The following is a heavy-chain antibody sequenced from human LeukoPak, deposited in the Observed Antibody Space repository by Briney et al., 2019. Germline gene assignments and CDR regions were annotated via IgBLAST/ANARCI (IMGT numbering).Heavy chain of an antibody. CDR2: IYYSGST. J-gene: IGHJ4*02. CDR3: ARSNQWLVRNLDY. V-gene: IGHV4-30-4*01. D-gene: IGHD6-19*01. Sequence: SETLSLTCTVSGGSISSGDYYWSWIRQPPGKGLEWIGYIYYSGSTYYNPSLKSRVTISVDTSKNQFSLKLSSVTAADTAVYYCARSNQWLVRNLDYWGQGTLVTVSS. CDR1: GGSISSGDYY.